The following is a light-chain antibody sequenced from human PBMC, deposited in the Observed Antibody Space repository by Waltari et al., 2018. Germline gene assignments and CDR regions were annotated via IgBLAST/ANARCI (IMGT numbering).Light chain of an antibody. CDR3: HQRNAWPPT. Sequence: EIVLTQSPATLSLSPGERATLYCRASQSLSSYLAWYQQRPGQAPRLLIYDASNRATGIPARFSGSGFGTDFTLTISSLEPEDFAVYYCHQRNAWPPTFGPGTRVDIK. J-gene: IGKJ3*01. CDR2: DAS. V-gene: IGKV3-11*01. CDR1: QSLSSY.